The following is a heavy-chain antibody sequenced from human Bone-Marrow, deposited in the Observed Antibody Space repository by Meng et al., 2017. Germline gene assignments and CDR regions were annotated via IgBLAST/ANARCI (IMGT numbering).Heavy chain of an antibody. CDR2: FYYSGST. CDR1: GGSISSSSYY. CDR3: SVGELLPTWFDP. J-gene: IGHJ5*02. Sequence: QVQLQESGPGLVKPSGTLSLTCTVSGGSISSSSYYWGWIRQPPGKGLEWIGSFYYSGSTFSNPSLKNRVTISVDTSKNQFSLKLGSVTAADTAVYYCSVGELLPTWFDPWGQGTLVTVSS. D-gene: IGHD1-26*01. V-gene: IGHV4-39*01.